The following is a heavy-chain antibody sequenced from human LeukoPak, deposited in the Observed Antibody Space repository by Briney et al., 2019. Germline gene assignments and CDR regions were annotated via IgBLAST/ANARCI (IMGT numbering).Heavy chain of an antibody. CDR1: GYTFTSYY. CDR2: INPSVGST. V-gene: IGHV1-46*01. CDR3: AREGFDSGARMAFDI. D-gene: IGHD3-22*01. J-gene: IGHJ3*02. Sequence: ASVKVSCKASGYTFTSYYMHWVRQAPGQGLEWMGIINPSVGSTTYAQKFQGRVTMTRDMSTSTVYMELSSLRSEDTAVYYCAREGFDSGARMAFDIWGQGTMVTVSP.